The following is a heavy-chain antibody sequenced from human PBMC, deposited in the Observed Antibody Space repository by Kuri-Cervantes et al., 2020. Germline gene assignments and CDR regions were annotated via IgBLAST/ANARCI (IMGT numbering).Heavy chain of an antibody. D-gene: IGHD2-15*01. V-gene: IGHV3-30*04. J-gene: IGHJ6*02. CDR3: AKDGYCSGGSCRSQENTHYYGMEV. CDR2: ISYDGSNK. CDR1: GFTFSSYA. Sequence: AETLSLTCAASGFTFSSYAMHWVRQAPGKGLEWVAVISYDGSNKYYADSVKGRFTISRDNSKNTLYLQMNSLRAEDTAVYYCAKDGYCSGGSCRSQENTHYYGMEVWGHGTTVTVSS.